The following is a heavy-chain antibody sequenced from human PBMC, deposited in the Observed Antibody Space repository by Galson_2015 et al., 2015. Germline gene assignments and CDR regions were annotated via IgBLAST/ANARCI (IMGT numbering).Heavy chain of an antibody. Sequence: SVKVSCKASGYTFTSYGISWVRQAPGQGLEWMGWIGAYNGNTNYAQKLQGRVAMTTDTSTSTAYMELRSLRSDDTAVYYCARYVGYSGSTRWFDPWGQGTLVTVSS. CDR1: GYTFTSYG. J-gene: IGHJ5*02. V-gene: IGHV1-18*01. D-gene: IGHD1-26*01. CDR3: ARYVGYSGSTRWFDP. CDR2: IGAYNGNT.